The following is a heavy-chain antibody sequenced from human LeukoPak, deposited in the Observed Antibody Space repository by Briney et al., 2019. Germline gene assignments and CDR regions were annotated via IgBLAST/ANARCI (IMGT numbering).Heavy chain of an antibody. D-gene: IGHD3-22*01. J-gene: IGHJ4*02. V-gene: IGHV3-9*01. CDR3: AKAAELSYYYDSSGPWYFDY. CDR2: ISWSGGTV. Sequence: GGSLRLSCAASGFTFDDYAMHWVRQAPGKGLEWVSGISWSGGTVNYADSVKGRFTISRDNAKNSLYLQMNSLRAEDTALYYCAKAAELSYYYDSSGPWYFDYWGQGTLVTVSS. CDR1: GFTFDDYA.